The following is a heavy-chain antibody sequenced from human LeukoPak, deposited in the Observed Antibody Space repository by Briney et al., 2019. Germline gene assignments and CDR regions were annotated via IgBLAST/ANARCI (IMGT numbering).Heavy chain of an antibody. D-gene: IGHD2/OR15-2a*01. CDR3: AGPNSNSRFAY. CDR2: IYYSGST. Sequence: PSETLSLTCTVSGGSISSYYWSWIRQPPGKGLEWIGYIYYSGSTNYNPSLESRVTISIDTSTNQFSLRLSSVTAADTAIYYCAGPNSNSRFAYWGQGTLVTASS. CDR1: GGSISSYY. V-gene: IGHV4-59*08. J-gene: IGHJ4*01.